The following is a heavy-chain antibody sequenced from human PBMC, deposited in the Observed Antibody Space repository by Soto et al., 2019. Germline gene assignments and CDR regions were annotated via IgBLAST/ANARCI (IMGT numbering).Heavy chain of an antibody. CDR1: GYTFTSYG. D-gene: IGHD6-13*01. Sequence: ASVKVSCKASGYTFTSYGISWVRQAPGQGLEWMGWISAYNGNTNYAQKLQGRVTMTTDTSTSTAYMELRSLRSDDTAVYYCARTRQQLVSWWFDPWGQGTLVTVSS. J-gene: IGHJ5*02. CDR3: ARTRQQLVSWWFDP. CDR2: ISAYNGNT. V-gene: IGHV1-18*01.